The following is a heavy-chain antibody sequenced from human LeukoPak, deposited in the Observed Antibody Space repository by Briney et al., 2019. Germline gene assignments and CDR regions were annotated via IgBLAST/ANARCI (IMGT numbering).Heavy chain of an antibody. CDR1: GGTFSSYA. J-gene: IGHJ5*02. Sequence: SVKVSCKASGGTFSSYAISWVRQAPGQGLEWMGGIIPIFGTANYAQKFQGRVTITAEKSTSTAYMELSSLRSEDTAVYYCARADPFHGSGSYAGSWFDPWGQGTLVTVSS. D-gene: IGHD3-10*01. CDR3: ARADPFHGSGSYAGSWFDP. V-gene: IGHV1-69*06. CDR2: IIPIFGTA.